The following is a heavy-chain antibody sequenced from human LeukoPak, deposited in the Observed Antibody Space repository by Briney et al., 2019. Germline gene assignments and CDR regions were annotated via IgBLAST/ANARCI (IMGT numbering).Heavy chain of an antibody. CDR1: GFTFSSYA. CDR2: ISYDGSNK. J-gene: IGHJ4*02. CDR3: ARTVPGYCSGGSCLGY. D-gene: IGHD2-15*01. Sequence: GGSLRLSCAASGFTFSSYAMHWVRQAPGKGLEWVAVISYDGSNKYYADSVKGRFTISRDNSKNTLDLQMNSLRAEDTAVYYCARTVPGYCSGGSCLGYWGQGTLVTVSS. V-gene: IGHV3-30*07.